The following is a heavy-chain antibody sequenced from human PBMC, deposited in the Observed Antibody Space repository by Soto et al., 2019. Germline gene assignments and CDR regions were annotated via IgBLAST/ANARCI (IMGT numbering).Heavy chain of an antibody. CDR3: ARQPYCSSTSCYMDV. Sequence: SETLSLTCTVSGGSISSYYWSWIRQPPGKGLEWIGYIYYSGSTNYNPSLKSRVTISVDTSKNQFSLKLSSVTAADTAVYYCARQPYCSSTSCYMDVWGKGTTVTVSS. J-gene: IGHJ6*03. CDR2: IYYSGST. V-gene: IGHV4-59*08. D-gene: IGHD2-2*01. CDR1: GGSISSYY.